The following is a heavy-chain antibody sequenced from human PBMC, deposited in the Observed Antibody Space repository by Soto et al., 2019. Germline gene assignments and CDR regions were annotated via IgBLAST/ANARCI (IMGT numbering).Heavy chain of an antibody. D-gene: IGHD2-15*01. CDR2: INTSNDNK. Sequence: QVPLVQSGAEVKKPGASVKVSCKASGYTFTNYGISWVRQAPGEGLEWVGWINTSNDNKLYAQKLQGRLTLTTDTSTSTAYMDLTTLRCTDTAVYFCARDPGAASFDFWAQGTLVTVSS. CDR3: ARDPGAASFDF. V-gene: IGHV1-18*01. J-gene: IGHJ4*02. CDR1: GYTFTNYG.